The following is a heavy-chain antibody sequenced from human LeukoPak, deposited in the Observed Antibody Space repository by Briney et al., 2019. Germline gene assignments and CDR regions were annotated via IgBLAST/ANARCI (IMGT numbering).Heavy chain of an antibody. Sequence: ASVKVSCKASGYTFTSYGISWVRQAPGQGLEWMGWISAYNGNTNYAQKLQGRITMTTDTSTSTAYMELSSLRSEDTAVYYCASGPHGSGKGGYYYYYGMDVWGQGTTVTVSS. CDR1: GYTFTSYG. V-gene: IGHV1-18*01. D-gene: IGHD3-10*01. CDR3: ASGPHGSGKGGYYYYYGMDV. CDR2: ISAYNGNT. J-gene: IGHJ6*02.